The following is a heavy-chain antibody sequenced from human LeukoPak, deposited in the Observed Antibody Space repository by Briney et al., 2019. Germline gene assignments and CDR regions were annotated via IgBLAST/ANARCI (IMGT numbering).Heavy chain of an antibody. V-gene: IGHV4-59*01. CDR3: ARDRDHGDYRKFDY. CDR1: GGSISSYY. Sequence: SETLSLTCTVSGGSISSYYWSWIRQPPGKGLEWLGYISYSENTNYNPSLKSRVTISVDTSKNQFSLKLSSVTAADTAVYYCARDRDHGDYRKFDYWGQGTLVTVSS. J-gene: IGHJ4*02. D-gene: IGHD4-17*01. CDR2: ISYSENT.